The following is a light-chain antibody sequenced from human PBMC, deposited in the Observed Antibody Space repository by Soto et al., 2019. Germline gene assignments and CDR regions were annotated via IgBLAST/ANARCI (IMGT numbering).Light chain of an antibody. CDR3: SSYTGSNTPVV. CDR2: DVS. Sequence: QSALTQPASVSGSPGQSITISCTGTSSDVGGYNYVSWYQPHPGKAPNLIIFDVSNRPSGVSNRFSGSKSGNSASLTISGLQAEDEADYYCSSYTGSNTPVVFGGGTQLTVL. J-gene: IGLJ2*01. V-gene: IGLV2-14*01. CDR1: SSDVGGYNY.